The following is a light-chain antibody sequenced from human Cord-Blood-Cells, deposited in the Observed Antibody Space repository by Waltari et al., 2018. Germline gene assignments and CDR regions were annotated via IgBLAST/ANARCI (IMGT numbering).Light chain of an antibody. J-gene: IGKJ2*01. CDR3: QQYNNWPLEYT. Sequence: EIVMMQSPATLSVSPGERATLPCRASQSVSSNLAWYQQKPGQAPRLLIYGASTRATGIPARFSGSGSGTEFTLTISSLQSEDFAVYYCQQYNNWPLEYTFGQGTKLEIK. CDR2: GAS. V-gene: IGKV3-15*01. CDR1: QSVSSN.